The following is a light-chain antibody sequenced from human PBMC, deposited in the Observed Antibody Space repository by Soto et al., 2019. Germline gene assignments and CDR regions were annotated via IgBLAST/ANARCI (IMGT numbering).Light chain of an antibody. V-gene: IGLV2-14*01. CDR2: DVS. CDR1: SSDVGIYNY. Sequence: QSALTQPASVSGSPGQSITISCTGTSSDVGIYNYVSWYQQHPGKAPKLIIYDVSNRPSGVSSRFSGSKSGNTASLTISGLRAEDETDYYCSSYTSSTTGVFGGGTKVTVL. J-gene: IGLJ3*02. CDR3: SSYTSSTTGV.